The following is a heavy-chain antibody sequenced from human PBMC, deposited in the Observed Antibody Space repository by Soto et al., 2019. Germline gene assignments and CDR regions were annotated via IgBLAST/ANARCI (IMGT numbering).Heavy chain of an antibody. CDR3: AKHRRLYGVWNSGDAFDN. J-gene: IGHJ3*02. V-gene: IGHV3-23*01. CDR2: ISGSSGST. D-gene: IGHD3-3*01. Sequence: EVQLLESGGGLVQPGGSLRLSCAASGFTFSSYAMSWVRQAPGKGLEWVSAISGSSGSTYYADSVKGRFTISRDNSKNSLYLQMNSLRAEDTAVYYCAKHRRLYGVWNSGDAFDNWGQGTMVTVSS. CDR1: GFTFSSYA.